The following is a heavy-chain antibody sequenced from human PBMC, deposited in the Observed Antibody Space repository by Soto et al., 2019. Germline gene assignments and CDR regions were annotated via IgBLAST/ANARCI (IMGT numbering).Heavy chain of an antibody. Sequence: GGSLRLSCAASGFAFINYEMNWVRQAPGKGLEWVSYISLSGSTIYYADSVKGRFTISRDDAKDSLYLEMDSLRADDTAVYYCARESFSASPNFFDYWGQGTLVTVSS. CDR2: ISLSGSTI. D-gene: IGHD1-26*01. CDR1: GFAFINYE. CDR3: ARESFSASPNFFDY. J-gene: IGHJ4*02. V-gene: IGHV3-48*03.